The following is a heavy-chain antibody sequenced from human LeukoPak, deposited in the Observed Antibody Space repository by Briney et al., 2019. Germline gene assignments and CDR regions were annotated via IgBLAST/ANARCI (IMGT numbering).Heavy chain of an antibody. CDR1: GFTFSSSA. J-gene: IGHJ4*02. V-gene: IGHV3-23*01. CDR3: AKSRITMVRGVIPPDFDY. D-gene: IGHD3-10*01. Sequence: GGSLRLSCAASGFTFSSSAMTWVRQAPGEGLEWVSTISGSSYTTFYADSVQGRFTISRDNSRNTLYLQMNSLRAEDTAVYYCAKSRITMVRGVIPPDFDYWGQGTLVTVSS. CDR2: ISGSSYTT.